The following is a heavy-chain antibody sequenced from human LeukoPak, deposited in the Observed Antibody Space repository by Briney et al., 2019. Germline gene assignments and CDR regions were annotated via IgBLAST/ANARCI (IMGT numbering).Heavy chain of an antibody. Sequence: SQTLSLTCAISGDSVSSNSAAWNWIRQSPSRGLEWLGRTYYRSKWYNDYAVSVKSRITINPDTSKNQFSLKLSSVTAADTAVYYCARGGGYQLLLPDYWGQGTLVTVSS. J-gene: IGHJ4*02. CDR2: TYYRSKWYN. V-gene: IGHV6-1*01. D-gene: IGHD2-2*01. CDR3: ARGGGYQLLLPDY. CDR1: GDSVSSNSAA.